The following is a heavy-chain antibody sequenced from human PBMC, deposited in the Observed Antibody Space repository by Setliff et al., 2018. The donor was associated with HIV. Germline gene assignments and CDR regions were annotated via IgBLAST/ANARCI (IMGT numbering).Heavy chain of an antibody. V-gene: IGHV5-51*01. J-gene: IGHJ4*02. CDR3: AREHRLCSGERCVLPDY. CDR2: IYPGDSDV. D-gene: IGHD2-15*01. CDR1: GYRFTSYW. Sequence: PGESLKISCEGSGYRFTSYWIGWVRQMPGKGLEWMAIIYPGDSDVRYNPSLQGQVIVSVDKSINTAYLQWSSLKASDTATYYCAREHRLCSGERCVLPDYWGQGTLVTVSS.